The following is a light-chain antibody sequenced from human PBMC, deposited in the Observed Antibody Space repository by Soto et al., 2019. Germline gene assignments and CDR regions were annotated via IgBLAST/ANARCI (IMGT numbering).Light chain of an antibody. CDR1: QSISSW. V-gene: IGKV1-5*01. J-gene: IGKJ1*01. Sequence: DLQMTQSPSTLSASVGDRVTITCRASQSISSWLAWYQQQPGKAPKLLIYDASSLESGVPSRFSGSGSGTEFTLTISSLQPDDFATYYCQQYNSYPWTFGQGTMVEIK. CDR2: DAS. CDR3: QQYNSYPWT.